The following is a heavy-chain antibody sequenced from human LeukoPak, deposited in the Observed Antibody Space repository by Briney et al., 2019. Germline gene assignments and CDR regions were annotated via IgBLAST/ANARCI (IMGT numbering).Heavy chain of an antibody. CDR3: ATLCFGNTDY. J-gene: IGHJ4*02. D-gene: IGHD3-10*01. CDR2: IYGGGST. CDR1: GFPASINN. Sequence: GALRLSCPVSGFPASINNVSWVRQAPGKGLEWGSVIYGGGSTYYADSVKGRFTISRDNSKNTLYLQMSSLRAGDTAVYYCATLCFGNTDYWGQGTLVTVSS. V-gene: IGHV3-53*01.